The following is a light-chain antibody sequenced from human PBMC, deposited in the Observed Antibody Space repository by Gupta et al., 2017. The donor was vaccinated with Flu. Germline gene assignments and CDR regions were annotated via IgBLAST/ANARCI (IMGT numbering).Light chain of an antibody. CDR3: SSYISSNSPWV. V-gene: IGLV2-14*01. Sequence: SRDVGGYNYVSWYQHHPDKAPKLMIYEVSNRPSGVSNRFSGSKSGNTASLTISGLQAEDEADYYCSSYISSNSPWVFGGGTKLTVL. CDR2: EVS. CDR1: SRDVGGYNY. J-gene: IGLJ3*02.